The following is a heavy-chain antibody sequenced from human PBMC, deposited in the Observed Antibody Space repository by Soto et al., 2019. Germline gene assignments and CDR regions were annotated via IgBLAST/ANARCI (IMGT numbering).Heavy chain of an antibody. CDR2: IYSGDNT. D-gene: IGHD2-8*01. V-gene: IGHV3-66*01. Sequence: GGSLRLSCAASGLTVGRNYMSWVRQAPGKGLEWVSVIYSGDNTYYADSVKGRFTISRDNSKNTLLLQMNSLRAEDTAVYYCARDVEGEVGRGASFNGVYMDVWGKGTTVTVSS. CDR3: ARDVEGEVGRGASFNGVYMDV. CDR1: GLTVGRNY. J-gene: IGHJ6*03.